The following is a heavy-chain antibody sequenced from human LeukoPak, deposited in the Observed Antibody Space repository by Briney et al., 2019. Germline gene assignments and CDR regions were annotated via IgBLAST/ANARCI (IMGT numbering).Heavy chain of an antibody. CDR1: GFTFDDYA. Sequence: GRSLRLSCAASGFTFDDYAMHWVRQAPGKGLEWVSGISWNSGSIGYADSVKGRFTISRDNAKNSLYLQMNSLRAEDTALYYCVRGYYYYGMDVWGQGTTVTVSS. V-gene: IGHV3-9*01. CDR3: VRGYYYYGMDV. J-gene: IGHJ6*02. CDR2: ISWNSGSI.